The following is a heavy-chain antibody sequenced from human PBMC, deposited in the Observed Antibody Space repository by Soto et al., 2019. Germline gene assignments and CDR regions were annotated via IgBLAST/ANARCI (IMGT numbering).Heavy chain of an antibody. Sequence: PGGSLILSCEGSGFTFISYSMSWGRQAPGKGLEWVSTISGSDGSTYYADFVKGRFTISRDNSKNTLYFQMDSLRAEDTAVYFCARRDLGGFDXWGQGTLVTVSS. CDR1: GFTFISYS. CDR2: ISGSDGST. V-gene: IGHV3-23*01. D-gene: IGHD3-10*01. J-gene: IGHJ5*02. CDR3: ARRDLGGFDX.